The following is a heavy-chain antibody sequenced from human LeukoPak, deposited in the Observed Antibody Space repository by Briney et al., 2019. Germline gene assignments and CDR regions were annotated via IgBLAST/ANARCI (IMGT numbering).Heavy chain of an antibody. J-gene: IGHJ4*02. CDR3: ARVLETDCSGGSCYSGLDY. Sequence: GASLRLSCAASGFTFSRYNMSWVRQAPGKGLEWVSSISRTGNYIYYADSVKGRFTISRDNAQNSLFLQMNSLRVEDTAVYYCARVLETDCSGGSCYSGLDYWGQGTLVTVSS. D-gene: IGHD2-15*01. CDR1: GFTFSRYN. V-gene: IGHV3-21*01. CDR2: ISRTGNYI.